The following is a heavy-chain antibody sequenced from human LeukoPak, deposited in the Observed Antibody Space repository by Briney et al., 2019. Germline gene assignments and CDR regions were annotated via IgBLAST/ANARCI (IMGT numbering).Heavy chain of an antibody. V-gene: IGHV3-7*03. J-gene: IGHJ5*02. CDR2: IKQDGSEK. CDR3: AKKHSTGLDP. CDR1: GFSLSSYW. Sequence: GGSLRLSCAASGFSLSSYWMTWVRQAPGKGLEWVANIKQDGSEKNYVDSVKGRFTISRDNAKNSLYLQMNSLRAEDTAVYYCAKKHSTGLDPWGKGTLVTVSS. D-gene: IGHD2/OR15-2a*01.